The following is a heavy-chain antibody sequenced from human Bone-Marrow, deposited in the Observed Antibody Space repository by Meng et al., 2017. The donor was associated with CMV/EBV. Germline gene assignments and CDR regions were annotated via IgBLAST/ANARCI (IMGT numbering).Heavy chain of an antibody. CDR1: GGSVSSGSYY. Sequence: SETLSLTCTVSGGSVSSGSYYWSWIRQPPGKGLEWIGYIYYSGSTNYNPSLKSRVTISVDTSKNQFSLKLSSVTAADTAVYYCARDRAGGVYSYYYGMDVWGQGTTVTASS. J-gene: IGHJ6*02. CDR3: ARDRAGGVYSYYYGMDV. CDR2: IYYSGST. V-gene: IGHV4-61*01. D-gene: IGHD1-14*01.